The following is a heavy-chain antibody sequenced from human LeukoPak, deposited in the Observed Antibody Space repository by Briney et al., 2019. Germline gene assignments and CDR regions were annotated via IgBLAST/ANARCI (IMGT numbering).Heavy chain of an antibody. CDR1: GGTFSSYG. V-gene: IGHV1-69*13. CDR3: ARGGITMVRGVITPYYFDS. Sequence: GASVKVCCKASGGTFSSYGISWVRQAPGQGLEWMGGIIPIFGTANYAQNFQGRVTITADESTSTAYMELSSLRSEDTAVYYCARGGITMVRGVITPYYFDSWGQGTLVTVAS. CDR2: IIPIFGTA. D-gene: IGHD3-10*01. J-gene: IGHJ4*02.